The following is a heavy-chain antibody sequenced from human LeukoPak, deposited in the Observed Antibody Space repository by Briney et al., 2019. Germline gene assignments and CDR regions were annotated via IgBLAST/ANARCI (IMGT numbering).Heavy chain of an antibody. CDR2: FDPEDGET. D-gene: IGHD3-22*01. J-gene: IGHJ4*02. CDR1: GYTLTELS. Sequence: ASVKVSCKVSGYTLTELSMHWVRQAPGKGLEWMGGFDPEDGETIYAQKFQGRVTMTEDTSTDTAYMELSSLRSEDTAVYYCATGAYYYDSSGYYYFDYWGQGTLVTVSS. V-gene: IGHV1-24*01. CDR3: ATGAYYYDSSGYYYFDY.